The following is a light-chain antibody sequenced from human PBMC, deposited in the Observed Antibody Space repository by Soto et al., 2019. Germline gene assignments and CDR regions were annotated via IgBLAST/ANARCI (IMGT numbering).Light chain of an antibody. Sequence: QAVVTQPPSVSGAPGQRVTIFCTGTSSNIGAGYDVHWYQQLPGTVPKLLIYGSNNRPSGVPDRFSGSKSGTSASLAITGLQADDEATYYCQSYDSGLPWVFGGGTKVTVL. V-gene: IGLV1-40*01. CDR3: QSYDSGLPWV. CDR1: SSNIGAGYD. CDR2: GSN. J-gene: IGLJ3*02.